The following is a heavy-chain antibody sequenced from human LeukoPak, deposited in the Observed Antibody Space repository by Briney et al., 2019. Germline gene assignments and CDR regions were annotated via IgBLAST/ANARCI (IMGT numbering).Heavy chain of an antibody. CDR2: IYYSGST. Sequence: PSQTLSLTCTVSGGSISSGGYYWSWIRQHPGKGLERIGYIYYSGSTYYNPSLKSRVTISVDTSKNQFSLKLSSVTAADTAVYYCARVEEMATIIDYWGQGTLVTVSS. CDR1: GGSISSGGYY. D-gene: IGHD5-24*01. J-gene: IGHJ4*02. CDR3: ARVEEMATIIDY. V-gene: IGHV4-31*03.